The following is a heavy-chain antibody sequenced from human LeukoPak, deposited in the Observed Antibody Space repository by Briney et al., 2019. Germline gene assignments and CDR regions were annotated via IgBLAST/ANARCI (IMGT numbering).Heavy chain of an antibody. CDR1: RFTFSDYY. CDR3: ARESDGDYVDY. V-gene: IGHV3-11*04. D-gene: IGHD4-17*01. Sequence: GGSLRLSCAASRFTFSDYYMSLIRQAPGKGLEWVSYISSRGSTIYYADSVKGRFTISRDNAKNSLYLQMNSLRAEDTAVYYCARESDGDYVDYWGQGTLVTVSS. CDR2: ISSRGSTI. J-gene: IGHJ4*02.